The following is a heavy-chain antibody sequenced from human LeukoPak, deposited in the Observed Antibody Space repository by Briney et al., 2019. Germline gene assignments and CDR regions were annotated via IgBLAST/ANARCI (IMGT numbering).Heavy chain of an antibody. D-gene: IGHD3-9*01. CDR2: VKQDGSEK. CDR1: GFTFSSYW. J-gene: IGHJ4*02. Sequence: PGGSLRLSCAASGFTFSSYWMSWFRQAPGKGLEWVANVKQDGSEKYYVDSVKGRFTISRDNAKNSLYLQMNSLRAEDTAVYYCARDGRRGSFDWLPNFDYWGQGTLVTVSS. CDR3: ARDGRRGSFDWLPNFDY. V-gene: IGHV3-7*01.